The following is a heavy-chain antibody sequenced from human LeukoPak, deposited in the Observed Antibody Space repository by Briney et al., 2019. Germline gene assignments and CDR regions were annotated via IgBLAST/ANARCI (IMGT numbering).Heavy chain of an antibody. CDR1: GXTFSSYG. J-gene: IGHJ5*02. V-gene: IGHV3-30*18. Sequence: GGSLRLSCAASGXTFSSYGMHWVRQAPGKGLEWVAVISYDGSNKYYADSVKGRFTISRDNSKNTLYLQMNSLRAEDTAVYYCAKDLYGYGDLNWFDPWGQGTLVTVSS. CDR3: AKDLYGYGDLNWFDP. D-gene: IGHD4-17*01. CDR2: ISYDGSNK.